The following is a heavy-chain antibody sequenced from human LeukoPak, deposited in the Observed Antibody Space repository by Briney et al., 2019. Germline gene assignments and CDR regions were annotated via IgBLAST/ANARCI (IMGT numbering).Heavy chain of an antibody. J-gene: IGHJ4*02. D-gene: IGHD3-10*01. CDR1: GGTFSTYA. CDR3: ARALGTYYYGSGSYGY. V-gene: IGHV1-69*05. Sequence: ASVKVSCKASGGTFSTYAISWVRQAPGQGLEWMGGIIPIFGTANYAQKFQGRVTITTDESTRTAYMELSRLRSEDTAVYYCARALGTYYYGSGSYGYWGQGTLVTVSS. CDR2: IIPIFGTA.